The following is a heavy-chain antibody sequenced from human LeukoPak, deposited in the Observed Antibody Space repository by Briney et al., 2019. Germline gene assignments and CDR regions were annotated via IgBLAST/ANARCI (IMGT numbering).Heavy chain of an antibody. CDR2: INHSGST. Sequence: SETLSLTCAVYGGSFSGSYWSWVRKPPGKGREWIGEINHSGSTNYNPSLKSRVTISVDTSKNQFSLKLSSVTAADTAVYYCAGVGYGSGSYYNNAFDIWGQGTMVTVSS. D-gene: IGHD3-10*01. V-gene: IGHV4-34*01. CDR1: GGSFSGSY. CDR3: AGVGYGSGSYYNNAFDI. J-gene: IGHJ3*02.